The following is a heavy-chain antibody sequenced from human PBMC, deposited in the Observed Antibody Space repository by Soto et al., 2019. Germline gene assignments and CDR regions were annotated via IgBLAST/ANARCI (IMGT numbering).Heavy chain of an antibody. V-gene: IGHV3-48*01. J-gene: IGHJ1*01. Sequence: GGSLRLSCAASGVTFSSYSMNLVRQAPGKGLEWVSYISSSSSTIYYADSVKGRFTISRDNAKNSLYLQMNSLRAEDTAVYYCARDLGSSWYPEYFQHWGQGTLVTVSS. D-gene: IGHD6-13*01. CDR3: ARDLGSSWYPEYFQH. CDR1: GVTFSSYS. CDR2: ISSSSSTI.